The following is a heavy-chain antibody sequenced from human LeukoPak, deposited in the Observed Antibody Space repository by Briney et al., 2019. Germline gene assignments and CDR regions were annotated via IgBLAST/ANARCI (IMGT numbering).Heavy chain of an antibody. CDR3: AKSRGSVADQGYFDL. D-gene: IGHD6-19*01. V-gene: IGHV4-59*12. CDR2: IYHNGST. CDR1: GGSISSYY. J-gene: IGHJ2*01. Sequence: NPSETLSLTCTVSGGSISSYYWSWIRQPPGKGLEWIGYIYHNGSTNYNPSLKSRVTISVDKSKNQFSLKLSSVTAADTAVYYCAKSRGSVADQGYFDLWGRGTLVTVSS.